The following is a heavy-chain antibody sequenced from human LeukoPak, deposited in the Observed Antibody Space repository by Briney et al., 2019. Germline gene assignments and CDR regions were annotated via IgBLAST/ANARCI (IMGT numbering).Heavy chain of an antibody. Sequence: QPGESLRLSCAASGFTVSSNYMSWVRQAPGKGLEWVSLIYSGGSTYYADSVKGRFTISRDNSKNTLYLQMNSLRAEDTAVYYCASRDKGYYYDMDVWGQGTTVTVSS. CDR1: GFTVSSNY. D-gene: IGHD5-24*01. V-gene: IGHV3-66*01. CDR2: IYSGGST. J-gene: IGHJ6*02. CDR3: ASRDKGYYYDMDV.